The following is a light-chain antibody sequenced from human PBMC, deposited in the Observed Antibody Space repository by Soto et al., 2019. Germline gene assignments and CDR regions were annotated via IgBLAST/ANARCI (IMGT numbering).Light chain of an antibody. J-gene: IGLJ1*01. V-gene: IGLV2-14*03. CDR2: DVS. Sequence: QSVLTQPASVSGSPGQSITISCTGTSSDVGGYNYVSWYQHHPGKAPKLMIYDVSNRPSGVSNRFSGSKSGNTASLTISGLQAEDEADYYCTSHSSSSTLYVFGTGTKVTDL. CDR1: SSDVGGYNY. CDR3: TSHSSSSTLYV.